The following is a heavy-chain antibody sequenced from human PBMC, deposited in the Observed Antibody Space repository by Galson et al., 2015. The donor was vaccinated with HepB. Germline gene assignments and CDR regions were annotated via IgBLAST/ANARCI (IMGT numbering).Heavy chain of an antibody. CDR2: ISETGGST. CDR3: ARGVYFGSGKYYFDY. CDR1: GLTFSTSR. J-gene: IGHJ4*02. V-gene: IGHV3-64*01. D-gene: IGHD3-10*01. Sequence: SLRLSCAASGLTFSTSRMQWVRQAPGKGLEHVSAISETGGSTYYANSVKGRFTISRDNSKNTVYLQMGSLRAEDMAVYYCARGVYFGSGKYYFDYWGQGTLVTVSS.